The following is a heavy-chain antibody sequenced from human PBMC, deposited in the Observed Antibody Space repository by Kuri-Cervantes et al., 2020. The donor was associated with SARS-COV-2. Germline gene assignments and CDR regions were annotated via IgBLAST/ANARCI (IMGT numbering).Heavy chain of an antibody. J-gene: IGHJ6*02. V-gene: IGHV4-59*08. Sequence: SETLSLTCTVSGGSISSYYWSWIRQPPGKGLEWIGYIYYSGSTNYNPSLKSRVTMSVDTSKNQFSLKLSSVTAADTAVYYCARASYYGSGSFYYYYGMDVWGQGTTVTVSS. D-gene: IGHD3-10*01. CDR3: ARASYYGSGSFYYYYGMDV. CDR2: IYYSGST. CDR1: GGSISSYY.